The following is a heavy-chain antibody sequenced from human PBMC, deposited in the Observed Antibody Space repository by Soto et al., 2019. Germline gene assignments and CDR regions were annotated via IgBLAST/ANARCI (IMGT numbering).Heavy chain of an antibody. Sequence: QVQLQESGPGLVKPSQTLSLTCTISGGSISSGDYYWSWIRQPQGKGLEWIGYIYYSGSTYYNPSLKSRVTISVVTSKNQFSLKLSSVTAADTAVYYCARNSGYDFLADYWGQGTLVTVSS. D-gene: IGHD5-12*01. J-gene: IGHJ4*02. CDR3: ARNSGYDFLADY. CDR2: IYYSGST. V-gene: IGHV4-30-4*01. CDR1: GGSISSGDYY.